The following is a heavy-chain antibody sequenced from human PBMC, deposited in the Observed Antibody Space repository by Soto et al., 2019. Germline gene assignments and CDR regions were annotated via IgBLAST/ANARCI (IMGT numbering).Heavy chain of an antibody. D-gene: IGHD6-13*01. CDR1: GGTFSSYA. CDR2: TIPIFGTA. J-gene: IGHJ4*02. V-gene: IGHV1-69*13. CDR3: ARASAAGPITFDY. Sequence: SVKVSCKASGGTFSSYAISWVRQAPGQGLEWMGGTIPIFGTANYAQKFQGRVTITADESTSTAYMELSSLRSEDTAVYYCARASAAGPITFDYWGQGTLVTVSS.